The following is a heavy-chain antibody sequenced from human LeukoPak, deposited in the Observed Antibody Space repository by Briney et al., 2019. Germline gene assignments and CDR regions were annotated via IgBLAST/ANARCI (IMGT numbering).Heavy chain of an antibody. CDR1: GGSISSYY. V-gene: IGHV4-59*08. D-gene: IGHD1-26*01. J-gene: IGHJ4*02. Sequence: SETLSLTCTVSGGSISSYYWSWIRQPPGKGLEWIGYIYYSGSTNYSPSLKSRVTISVDTSKNQFSLKLSSVTAADTAVYYCARGLYSGSPFDYWGQGTLVTVSS. CDR2: IYYSGST. CDR3: ARGLYSGSPFDY.